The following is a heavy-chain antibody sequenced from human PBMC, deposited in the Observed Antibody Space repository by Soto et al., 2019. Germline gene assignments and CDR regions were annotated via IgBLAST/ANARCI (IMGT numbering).Heavy chain of an antibody. Sequence: PSETLSLTCAVYGGSFSGYYWSWIRQPPGKGLEWIGEINHSGSTNYNPSLKSRVTISVDTSKNQFSLKLSSVTAADTAVYYCARGSGTTTKWFDPRGQGTLVTRLL. D-gene: IGHD1-1*01. CDR2: INHSGST. J-gene: IGHJ5*02. CDR1: GGSFSGYY. CDR3: ARGSGTTTKWFDP. V-gene: IGHV4-34*01.